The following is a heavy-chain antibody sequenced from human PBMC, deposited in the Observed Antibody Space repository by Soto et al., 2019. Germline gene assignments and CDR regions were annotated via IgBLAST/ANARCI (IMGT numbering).Heavy chain of an antibody. CDR3: ARQGGRDGMDV. J-gene: IGHJ6*02. V-gene: IGHV4-39*01. CDR2: IYYSGST. Sequence: SETLSLTCTVSGGSISSSSYYWGWIRQPPGKGLEWIGSIYYSGSTYHNPSLKSRVTISVDTSKNQFSLKLSSVTAADTAVYYCARQGGRDGMDVWGQGTTVTVSS. CDR1: GGSISSSSYY.